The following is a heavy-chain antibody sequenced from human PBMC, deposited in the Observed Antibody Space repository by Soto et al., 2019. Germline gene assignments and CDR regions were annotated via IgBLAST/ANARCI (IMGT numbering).Heavy chain of an antibody. CDR3: THQRWGAFEI. V-gene: IGHV3-15*07. CDR1: GFIFNNAW. D-gene: IGHD2-2*01. CDR2: IKSKTDGGTT. Sequence: EVQLVESGGGLVKPGGSLTLSCAAPGFIFNNAWMNWVRQAPGKGLEWVGRIKSKTDGGTTDYAAPVKGRFTISRDDSKNTLYLQMNSLKTEDTAVYYCTHQRWGAFEIWGQGTMVTVSS. J-gene: IGHJ3*02.